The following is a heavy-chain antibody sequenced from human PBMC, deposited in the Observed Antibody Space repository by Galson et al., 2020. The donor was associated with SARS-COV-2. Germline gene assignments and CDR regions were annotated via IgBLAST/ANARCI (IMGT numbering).Heavy chain of an antibody. CDR2: IYYSGST. CDR1: GGSISSYY. Sequence: SETLSLTCTVSGGSISSYYWSWIRQPPGKGLEWIGYIYYSGSTNYNPSLKSRVTISVDTSKNQFSLKLSSVTAADTAVYYCARGLGRYYDSSGYTDYYYYYMDVWGKGTTVTVSS. J-gene: IGHJ6*03. V-gene: IGHV4-59*01. CDR3: ARGLGRYYDSSGYTDYYYYYMDV. D-gene: IGHD3-22*01.